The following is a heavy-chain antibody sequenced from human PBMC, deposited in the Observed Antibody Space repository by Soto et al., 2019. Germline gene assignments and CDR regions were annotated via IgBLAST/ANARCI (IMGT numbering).Heavy chain of an antibody. CDR2: ISGSGGST. CDR1: GFVFSNYA. V-gene: IGHV3-23*01. Sequence: GGSLRLSCAASGFVFSNYAMSWVRQAPGKGLEWVSAISGSGGSTYYSDSVKGRFTISRDNSKNTVYLQMNSLRAEDTAVYHCAKPSYIFGVVVTGAFDYWGQGTLVTVSS. CDR3: AKPSYIFGVVVTGAFDY. D-gene: IGHD3-3*02. J-gene: IGHJ4*02.